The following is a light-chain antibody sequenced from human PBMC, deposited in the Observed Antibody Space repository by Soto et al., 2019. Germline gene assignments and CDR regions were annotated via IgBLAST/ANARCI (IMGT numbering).Light chain of an antibody. CDR3: QQYNHWPPLT. Sequence: EIVMTQSPATLSVSPGERATLSCRASQSVGRNLAWYQQKPGQAPRLLIYGASTRATGIPARFSGSGSGTEITLTISSLQSEDFAFYSCQQYNHWPPLTFGGGTKVEIK. J-gene: IGKJ4*01. CDR1: QSVGRN. CDR2: GAS. V-gene: IGKV3-15*01.